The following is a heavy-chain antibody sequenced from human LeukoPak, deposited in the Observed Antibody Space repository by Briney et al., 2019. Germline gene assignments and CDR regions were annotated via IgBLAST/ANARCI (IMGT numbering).Heavy chain of an antibody. CDR2: IKQDGGEK. CDR1: GFAFSSYW. CDR3: AREWNYYGSGIMDV. J-gene: IGHJ6*04. Sequence: GGSLRLSCAASGFAFSSYWMSWVRQAPGKGLEWVANIKQDGGEKYYVGSVKGRFTVSRGNAKNSLYLQMNSLRAEDTAVYYCAREWNYYGSGIMDVWGKGTTVTVSS. V-gene: IGHV3-7*01. D-gene: IGHD3-10*01.